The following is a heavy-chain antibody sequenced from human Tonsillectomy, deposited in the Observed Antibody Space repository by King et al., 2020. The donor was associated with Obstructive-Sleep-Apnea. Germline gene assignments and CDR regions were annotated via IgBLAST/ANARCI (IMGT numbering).Heavy chain of an antibody. CDR2: TYFKSKWYN. CDR3: ARGGTTVISSIDN. Sequence: VQLPQSGPGLVKPSQTLSLTCAISGDSVSSDSATWSWIRQSPSRGLEWLGRTYFKSKWYNDYAPSVEGRITVTPDTSKNQFSLHLKYVTPEDTAVYYCARGGTTVISSIDNWGQGTLVTVSS. D-gene: IGHD4-17*01. V-gene: IGHV6-1*02. J-gene: IGHJ4*02. CDR1: GDSVSSDSAT.